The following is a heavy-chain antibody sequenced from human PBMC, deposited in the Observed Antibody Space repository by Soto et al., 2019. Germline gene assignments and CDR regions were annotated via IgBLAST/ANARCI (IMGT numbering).Heavy chain of an antibody. CDR3: VRNVLGSATTSFDY. D-gene: IGHD1-1*01. CDR1: GASISSSSNF. J-gene: IGHJ4*02. Sequence: QPQLQESGPGLVKPSDTLSLTCTVSGASISSSSNFWGYIRQAPGKGLEWIGSIFYRGSIYYSPALKSRVALSIDASKGQDSLRLRSVTAADTAVYYCVRNVLGSATTSFDYWGQGTLVSVSS. CDR2: IFYRGSI. V-gene: IGHV4-39*01.